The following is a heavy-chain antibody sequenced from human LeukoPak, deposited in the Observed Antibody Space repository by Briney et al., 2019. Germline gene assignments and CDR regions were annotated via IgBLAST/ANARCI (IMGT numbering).Heavy chain of an antibody. Sequence: GGSLRLSCAASGFTVSSNSMSWVRQAPGKGLEWVSYISSSGSTIYYADSVKGRFTISRDNAKNSLYLQMNSLRAEDTAVYYCARAAVGSHWFDPWGQGTLVTVSS. CDR2: ISSSGSTI. CDR1: GFTVSSNS. D-gene: IGHD3-10*01. V-gene: IGHV3-48*04. J-gene: IGHJ5*02. CDR3: ARAAVGSHWFDP.